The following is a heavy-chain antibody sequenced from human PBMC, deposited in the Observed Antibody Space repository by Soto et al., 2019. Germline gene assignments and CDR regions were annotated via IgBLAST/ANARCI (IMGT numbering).Heavy chain of an antibody. CDR1: GGTFSSYA. D-gene: IGHD6-6*01. Sequence: SVKVSCKASGGTFSSYAISWVRQAPGQGLEWMGGIIPIFGTANYAQKFQGRVTITADESTSTAYMELSSLRSEDTAVYYCARGAARRINYYYYGMDVWGQGTTVTVS. CDR3: ARGAARRINYYYYGMDV. CDR2: IIPIFGTA. J-gene: IGHJ6*02. V-gene: IGHV1-69*13.